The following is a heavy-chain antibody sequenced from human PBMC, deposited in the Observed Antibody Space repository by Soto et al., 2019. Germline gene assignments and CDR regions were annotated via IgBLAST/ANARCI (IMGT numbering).Heavy chain of an antibody. D-gene: IGHD2-15*01. CDR1: GFTFGSHA. CDR2: ISGNGVST. V-gene: IGHV3-23*01. CDR3: AKVKGCGGGSCYVLDS. J-gene: IGHJ4*02. Sequence: PGGSLRLSCAASGFTFGSHAMNWVRQAPGKGLEWVSGISGNGVSTYYADSVKGRFTISRDNSKNTLYLQMNSLRAEDTALYYCAKVKGCGGGSCYVLDSWGQGTLVTVSS.